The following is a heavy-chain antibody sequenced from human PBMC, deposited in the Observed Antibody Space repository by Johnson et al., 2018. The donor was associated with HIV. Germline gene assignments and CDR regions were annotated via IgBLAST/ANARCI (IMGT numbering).Heavy chain of an antibody. Sequence: VQLVESGGGVVQPGRSLRLSCAASGFTFSSYGMHWVRQAPGKGLEWVAVVWSDGNNRYYADSVKGRFTISRDNSKNTLYLQMDSLRIEDTAFYYCAKAYCPGCDGFEIWGQGTMVTVSS. D-gene: IGHD2-21*01. V-gene: IGHV3-33*08. J-gene: IGHJ3*02. CDR1: GFTFSSYG. CDR3: AKAYCPGCDGFEI. CDR2: VWSDGNNR.